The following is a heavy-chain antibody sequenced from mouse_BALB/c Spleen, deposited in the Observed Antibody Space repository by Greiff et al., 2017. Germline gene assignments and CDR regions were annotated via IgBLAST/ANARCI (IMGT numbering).Heavy chain of an antibody. J-gene: IGHJ2*01. CDR2: INSNGGST. D-gene: IGHD1-1*01. V-gene: IGHV5-6-3*01. CDR1: GFTFSSYG. Sequence: EVHLVESGGGLVQPGGSLKLSCAASGFTFSSYGMSWVRQTPDKRLELVATINSNGGSTYYPDSVKGRFTISRDNAKNTLYLQMSSLKSEDTAMYYCARDDYGSFDYWGQGTTLTVSS. CDR3: ARDDYGSFDY.